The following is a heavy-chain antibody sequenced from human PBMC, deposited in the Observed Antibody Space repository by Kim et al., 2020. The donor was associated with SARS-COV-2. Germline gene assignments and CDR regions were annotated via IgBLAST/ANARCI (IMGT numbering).Heavy chain of an antibody. CDR1: GGSISTSHYY. Sequence: SETLSLTYTVSGGSISTSHYYWAWIRQPPGKGLEWIGTVYHRGSTYYTPSLKSRLTISVDTTRDQVSLRLSSVTAADTAIYYCARRTEEGGYFDFWGPGT. D-gene: IGHD3-16*01. CDR3: ARRTEEGGYFDF. CDR2: VYHRGST. V-gene: IGHV4-39*01. J-gene: IGHJ4*02.